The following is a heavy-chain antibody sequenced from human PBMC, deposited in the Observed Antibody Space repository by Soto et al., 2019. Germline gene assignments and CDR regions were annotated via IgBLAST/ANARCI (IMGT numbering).Heavy chain of an antibody. Sequence: EVQLLESGGGLVQPGGSLRLSCAASGFTFRTYAMSWVRHAPGKGLEWVSGITEKGDTAWYADSVRGRFTISRDNPGNTVYLQMNSLRAEDTAMYYCVKDYPYCGGGACNSLNFFDYWGQGTLVTVSS. V-gene: IGHV3-23*01. CDR2: ITEKGDTA. CDR3: VKDYPYCGGGACNSLNFFDY. CDR1: GFTFRTYA. J-gene: IGHJ4*02. D-gene: IGHD2-15*01.